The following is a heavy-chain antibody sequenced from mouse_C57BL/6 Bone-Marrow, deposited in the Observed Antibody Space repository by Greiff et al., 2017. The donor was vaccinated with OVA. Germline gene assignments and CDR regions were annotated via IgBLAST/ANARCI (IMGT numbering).Heavy chain of an antibody. CDR1: GFTFSSYA. Sequence: DVKLVESGGGLVKPGGSLKLSCAASGFTFSSYALSWVRQTPEKRLEWVATISAGGSYTYYPDNVKGRFTIYSDTAKNTQYLQMSQLKSEDTAMYYSARDDYGSSYDAMDYWGQGTSVTVAS. CDR2: ISAGGSYT. V-gene: IGHV5-4*01. CDR3: ARDDYGSSYDAMDY. D-gene: IGHD1-1*01. J-gene: IGHJ4*01.